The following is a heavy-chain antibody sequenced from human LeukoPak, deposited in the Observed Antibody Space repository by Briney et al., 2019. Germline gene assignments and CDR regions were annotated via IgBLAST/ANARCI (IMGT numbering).Heavy chain of an antibody. Sequence: GGSLRLSCAASGFTFSRYDMHWVRQAPGKGLEWVALLRYDGSNKFDTDSVKGRFTISRDNSKNMLYLQMNSLRAEDTAVYYCAKVRLPLAVTLVPDYWGQGTLVTVSS. CDR2: LRYDGSNK. V-gene: IGHV3-30*02. D-gene: IGHD2-15*01. CDR3: AKVRLPLAVTLVPDY. CDR1: GFTFSRYD. J-gene: IGHJ4*02.